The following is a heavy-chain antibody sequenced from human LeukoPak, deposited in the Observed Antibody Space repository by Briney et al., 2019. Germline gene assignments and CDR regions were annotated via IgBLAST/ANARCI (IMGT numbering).Heavy chain of an antibody. V-gene: IGHV4-59*08. Sequence: SETLSLTCTVSGGSISYDYWSWIRQSPGKRLEWIGYIHYSGANNYRPSLKSRVTISVDTSKNQFSMKLSSVTAADTALYYCATLRGAGTAVFDSWGQGALVTVSS. D-gene: IGHD6-19*01. CDR1: GGSISYDY. J-gene: IGHJ4*02. CDR3: ATLRGAGTAVFDS. CDR2: IHYSGAN.